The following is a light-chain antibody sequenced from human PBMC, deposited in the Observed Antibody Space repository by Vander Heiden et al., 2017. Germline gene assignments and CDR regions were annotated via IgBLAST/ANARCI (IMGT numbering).Light chain of an antibody. V-gene: IGLV1-40*01. CDR3: QSYDSSLSGSL. J-gene: IGLJ2*01. CDR2: GNS. CDR1: SSNIGAGYD. Sequence: QPALTQPPSVSGAPAQMVTISCTGSSSNIGAGYDVHWYQHLPGTAPKLLIYGNSNRPSGVPDRFSGSKSGTSASLAIPGLQAEDEADYYCQSYDSSLSGSLFGGGTKLTVL.